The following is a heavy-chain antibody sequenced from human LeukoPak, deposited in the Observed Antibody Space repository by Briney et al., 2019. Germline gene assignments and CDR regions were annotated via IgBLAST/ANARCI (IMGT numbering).Heavy chain of an antibody. CDR2: ISSSSSYT. CDR3: ARDPNSSGYFDY. Sequence: GGSLRLSCAASGFTVDSNYLSWVRQAPGKGLEWVSYISSSSSYTNYADSVKGRFTISRDNAKNSLYLQMNSLRAEDTAVYYCARDPNSSGYFDYWGQGTLVTVSS. J-gene: IGHJ4*02. CDR1: GFTVDSNY. V-gene: IGHV3-11*06. D-gene: IGHD3-22*01.